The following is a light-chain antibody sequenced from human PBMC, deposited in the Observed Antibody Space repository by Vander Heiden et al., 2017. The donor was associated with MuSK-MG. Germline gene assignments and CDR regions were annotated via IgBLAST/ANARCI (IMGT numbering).Light chain of an antibody. CDR1: SSTIGAGYD. CDR3: QSYDSSRSGVVI. V-gene: IGLV1-40*01. J-gene: IGLJ2*01. CDR2: GNN. Sequence: QSVLTQPPSVSGAPGQRVTISCTGSSSTIGAGYDVHWYQQLPGTAPNLLIYGNNNRPSGVPDRFSGSKSGTSASLAITGLQAEEEADYYCQSYDSSRSGVVIFGGGTKLTVL.